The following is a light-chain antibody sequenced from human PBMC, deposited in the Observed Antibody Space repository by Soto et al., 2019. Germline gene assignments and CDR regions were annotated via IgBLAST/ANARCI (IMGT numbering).Light chain of an antibody. J-gene: IGLJ1*01. Sequence: HSVLTQPASVSGSPGQSITISCTGTSSDVGSYNLVSWYQQHPGKAPKLMIYEGSKRPSGVSNRFSGSKSGNTASLTISGLQAEDEADYYCCSYAGRSTFYVFGTGTKLTV. CDR3: CSYAGRSTFYV. V-gene: IGLV2-23*03. CDR1: SSDVGSYNL. CDR2: EGS.